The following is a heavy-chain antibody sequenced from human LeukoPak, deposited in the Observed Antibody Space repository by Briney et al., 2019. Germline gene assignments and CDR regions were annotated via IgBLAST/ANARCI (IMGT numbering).Heavy chain of an antibody. V-gene: IGHV1-24*01. Sequence: ASVKVSCKVSGYTLTELSMHWVRQAPGKGLEWMGGFDPEDGETIYAQKLQGRVTMTTDTSTSTAYMELRSLRSDDTAVYYCARELHSSGYYNWGQGTLVTVSS. D-gene: IGHD3-22*01. J-gene: IGHJ4*02. CDR1: GYTLTELS. CDR3: ARELHSSGYYN. CDR2: FDPEDGET.